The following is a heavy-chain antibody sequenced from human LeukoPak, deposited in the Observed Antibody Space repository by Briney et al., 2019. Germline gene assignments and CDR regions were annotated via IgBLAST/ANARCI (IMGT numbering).Heavy chain of an antibody. Sequence: GSSVKVSCKPSGGSFSSYAFSWVRQAPGQALEWIGRSIPILGLPDYAQKFRGRVTITADKATATAYMEPSSLRSDDTAIYYCARDTTVTTDDYNYYYALDVWGQGTSVTVSS. D-gene: IGHD4-17*01. J-gene: IGHJ6*02. CDR1: GGSFSSYA. CDR2: SIPILGLP. CDR3: ARDTTVTTDDYNYYYALDV. V-gene: IGHV1-69*04.